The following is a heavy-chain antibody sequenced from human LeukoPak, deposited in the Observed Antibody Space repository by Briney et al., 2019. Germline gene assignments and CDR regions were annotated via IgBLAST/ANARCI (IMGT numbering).Heavy chain of an antibody. D-gene: IGHD6-13*01. J-gene: IGHJ4*02. Sequence: SQSQSLVCALSGDSLSSKNCGNWVRQPPGKGLDRSVEIYHGGNTNYNPSLKSRVTISVDKSNNQYSLILSAVTAEDPAVYYCARDREYSKSWSCDYGAQGTRDTV. CDR2: IYHGGNT. CDR1: GDSLSSKNC. V-gene: IGHV4-4*02. CDR3: ARDREYSKSWSCDY.